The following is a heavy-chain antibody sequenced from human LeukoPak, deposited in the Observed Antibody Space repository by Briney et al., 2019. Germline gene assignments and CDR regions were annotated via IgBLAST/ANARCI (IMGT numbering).Heavy chain of an antibody. CDR3: ARQEGYYYDSSGYYAVVGDAFDI. V-gene: IGHV5-51*01. Sequence: GESLKISCKGSGYSFTNYWIGWVRQMPGKGLEWMGIIYPGDSDTRYSPSFQGQVTISADKSISTAYPQWSSLKASDTAMYYCARQEGYYYDSSGYYAVVGDAFDIWGQGTMVTVSS. CDR2: IYPGDSDT. D-gene: IGHD3-22*01. CDR1: GYSFTNYW. J-gene: IGHJ3*02.